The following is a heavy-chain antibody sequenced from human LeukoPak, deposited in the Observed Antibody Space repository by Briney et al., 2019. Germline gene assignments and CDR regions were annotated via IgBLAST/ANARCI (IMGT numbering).Heavy chain of an antibody. D-gene: IGHD2-15*01. CDR1: GFTFGDYA. J-gene: IGHJ5*02. V-gene: IGHV3-49*03. CDR3: TSVDYSQDNWFDP. CDR2: IRSKAYGGTT. Sequence: GGSLRLSCTASGFTFGDYAMSWFRQAPGKGLEWVGFIRSKAYGGTTEYAASVKGRFTISRDDSKSIAYLQMNSLKTEDTAVYYCTSVDYSQDNWFDPWGQGTLVTVSS.